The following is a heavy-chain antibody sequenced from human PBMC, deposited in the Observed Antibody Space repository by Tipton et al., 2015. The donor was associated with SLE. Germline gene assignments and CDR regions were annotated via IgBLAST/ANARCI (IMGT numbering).Heavy chain of an antibody. CDR1: GDSFSSGSSS. J-gene: IGHJ4*02. CDR3: ARYFYDSSGVCLFDL. V-gene: IGHV4-61*02. CDR2: IYNSGIT. D-gene: IGHD3-22*01. Sequence: LRLSCTVSGDSFSSGSSSWNWVRQPAGKGLEWIGLIYNSGITNYNPSLQSRVTLSVDMSKNQLSLQLSSVTSADTAVYYCARYFYDSSGVCLFDLWGQGTLVTVSS.